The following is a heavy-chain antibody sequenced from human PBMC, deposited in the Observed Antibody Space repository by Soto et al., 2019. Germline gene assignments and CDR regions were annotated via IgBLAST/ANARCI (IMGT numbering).Heavy chain of an antibody. CDR1: GGSFSGYY. V-gene: IGHV4-34*01. D-gene: IGHD3-10*01. CDR3: ARGGALLWFGEFSLEFDY. J-gene: IGHJ4*02. Sequence: SETLSLTCAVYGGSFSGYYWSWIRQPPGKGLEWIGEINHSGSTNYNPSLKSRVTISVDTSKNQFSLKLSSVTAADTAVYYCARGGALLWFGEFSLEFDYWGQXTLVTVS. CDR2: INHSGST.